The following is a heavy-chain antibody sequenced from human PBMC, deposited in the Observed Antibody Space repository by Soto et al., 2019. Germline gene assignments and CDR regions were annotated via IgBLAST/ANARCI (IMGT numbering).Heavy chain of an antibody. Sequence: ASVKVSCKASGYTFTSYGISWVRQAPGQGLEWMGWISAYNGNTNYAQKLQGRVTMTTDTSTSTAYMEMRSLRSDDTAVYYCARNGQHYYDSSGYYHDAFDIWGQGTMVPVSS. CDR3: ARNGQHYYDSSGYYHDAFDI. D-gene: IGHD3-22*01. CDR1: GYTFTSYG. CDR2: ISAYNGNT. J-gene: IGHJ3*02. V-gene: IGHV1-18*01.